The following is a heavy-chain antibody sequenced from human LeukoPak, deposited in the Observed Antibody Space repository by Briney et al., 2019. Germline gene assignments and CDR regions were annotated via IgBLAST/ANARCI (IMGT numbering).Heavy chain of an antibody. V-gene: IGHV3-21*01. J-gene: IGHJ4*02. Sequence: GGSLRLSCAASGFTFSSYSMNWVRQAPGKGLEWVSSISSSSIYIYYADSVKGRFTISRDNAKNSLYLQMNSLRAEDTAVYYCARDLTGTFSREYFDYWGQGTLVTVSS. D-gene: IGHD1-20*01. CDR2: ISSSSIYI. CDR3: ARDLTGTFSREYFDY. CDR1: GFTFSSYS.